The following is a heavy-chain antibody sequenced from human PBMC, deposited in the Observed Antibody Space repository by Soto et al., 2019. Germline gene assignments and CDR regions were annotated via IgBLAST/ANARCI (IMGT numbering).Heavy chain of an antibody. CDR2: IIPIFGTA. CDR3: ARGHGSGSYYTWFDP. V-gene: IGHV1-69*13. J-gene: IGHJ5*02. CDR1: GYSFTTYY. Sequence: ASVKVSCKASGYSFTTYYIHWVRQAPGQGLEWMGGIIPIFGTANYAQKFQGRVTITADESTSTAYMELSSLRSEDTAVYYCARGHGSGSYYTWFDPWGQGTLVTVS. D-gene: IGHD3-10*01.